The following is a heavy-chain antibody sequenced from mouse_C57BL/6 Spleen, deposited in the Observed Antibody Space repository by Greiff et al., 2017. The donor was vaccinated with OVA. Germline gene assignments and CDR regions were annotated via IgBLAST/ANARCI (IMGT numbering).Heavy chain of an antibody. CDR1: GYTFTSYW. CDR2: IYPSDSET. D-gene: IGHD2-4*01. J-gene: IGHJ3*01. Sequence: VKLQQPGAELVRPGSSVKLSCKASGYTFTSYWMDWVKQRPGQGLEWIGNIYPSDSETHYNQKFKDKATLTVDKSSSTAYMQLSSLTSEDSAVYYCAREGLRGFAYWGQGTLVTVSA. V-gene: IGHV1-61*01. CDR3: AREGLRGFAY.